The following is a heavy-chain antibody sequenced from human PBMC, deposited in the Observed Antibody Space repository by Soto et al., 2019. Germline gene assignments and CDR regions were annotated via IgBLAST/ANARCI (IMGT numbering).Heavy chain of an antibody. D-gene: IGHD6-13*01. Sequence: SETLSLTCTVSGGSISSYYWSWIRQPPGKGLEWIGYIYYSGSTNYNPSLKSRVTISVDTSKNQFSLKLSSVTAADTAVYYCARFRYSSSWSLGIDYWGQGTLVTVSS. J-gene: IGHJ4*02. CDR1: GGSISSYY. CDR2: IYYSGST. CDR3: ARFRYSSSWSLGIDY. V-gene: IGHV4-59*01.